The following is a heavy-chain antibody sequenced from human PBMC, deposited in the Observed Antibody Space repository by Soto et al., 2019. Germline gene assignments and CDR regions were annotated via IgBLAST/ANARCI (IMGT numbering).Heavy chain of an antibody. CDR3: AKEQTYCSGGSCYSGLDY. Sequence: QVQLVESGGGVVQPGRSLRLSCAASGFTFSSYGMHWVRQAPGKGLEWVAVISYDGSNKYYADSVKGRFTISRDNSKNSLYLQMNSLRAEDTAVYYCAKEQTYCSGGSCYSGLDYWGQGTLVTVSS. D-gene: IGHD2-15*01. J-gene: IGHJ4*02. V-gene: IGHV3-30*18. CDR2: ISYDGSNK. CDR1: GFTFSSYG.